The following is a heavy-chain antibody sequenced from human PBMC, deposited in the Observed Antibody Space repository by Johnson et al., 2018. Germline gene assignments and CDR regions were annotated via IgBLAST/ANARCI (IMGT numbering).Heavy chain of an antibody. V-gene: IGHV3-9*01. CDR2: ISWNSGSI. Sequence: VQLVESGGGVVQPGRSLRLSCAASGFTFDDYAMHWVRQAPGKGLEWVSGISWNSGSIGYADSVKGRFTISRDNAKNSLYLQMNSLRAEDTAVYYCARGTAMAFDIWGQGTMVTVSS. D-gene: IGHD5-18*01. CDR1: GFTFDDYA. J-gene: IGHJ3*02. CDR3: ARGTAMAFDI.